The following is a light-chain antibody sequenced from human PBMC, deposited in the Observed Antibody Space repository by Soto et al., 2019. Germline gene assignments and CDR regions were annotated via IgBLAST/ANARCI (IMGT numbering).Light chain of an antibody. Sequence: IVLTQYPATRSLSPGERATLSCRASQSVNNYLGWYQQKPGQAPRLLIYDASNRATGIPARFRGSVSGTDGTITISSLEKEDGSVYDCQQRSNWTLTFGQGTRLEIK. CDR3: QQRSNWTLT. V-gene: IGKV3-11*01. CDR2: DAS. J-gene: IGKJ5*01. CDR1: QSVNNY.